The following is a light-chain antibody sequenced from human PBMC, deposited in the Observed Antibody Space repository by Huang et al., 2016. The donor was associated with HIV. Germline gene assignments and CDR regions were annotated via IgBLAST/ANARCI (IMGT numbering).Light chain of an antibody. V-gene: IGKV3-15*01. CDR2: GAS. CDR3: QQYNNWPRAT. CDR1: QSVSRS. J-gene: IGKJ2*01. Sequence: EIVLTQSPATLSVSPGERVTLSCRASQSVSRSLACYQRRPGQAPRLLVYGASTRAIRAPARFSGSGAGTEFTLTISSLQSEDFAVYFCQQYNNWPRATFGQGTKVEIK.